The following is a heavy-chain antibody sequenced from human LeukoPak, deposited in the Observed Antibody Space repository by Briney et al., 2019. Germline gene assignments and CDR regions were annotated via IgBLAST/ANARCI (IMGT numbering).Heavy chain of an antibody. V-gene: IGHV1-69*05. CDR3: ARERPPGDSSNWFLEGYFDI. Sequence: SVKASCKASGGTFSSYAITWVRQAPGQGLEWRGRIIPTFGTANYAQKFQGRVTITTDESTSTAYMELSTLRSDDTAVYYCARERPPGDSSNWFLEGYFDIWGQGTLVTVSS. CDR1: GGTFSSYA. CDR2: IIPTFGTA. D-gene: IGHD6-13*01. J-gene: IGHJ4*02.